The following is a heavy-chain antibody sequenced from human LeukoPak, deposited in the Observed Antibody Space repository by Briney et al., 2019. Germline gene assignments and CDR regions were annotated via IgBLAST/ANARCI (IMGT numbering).Heavy chain of an antibody. CDR1: GYTFTSYA. Sequence: GASVKVSCKASGYTFTSYAMHWVRQAPGQRLEWMGWINAGNGNTKYSQKFQGRVTITRDTSASTAYMELSSLRSEDTAVYYCARDLIAAAGIGAYYGMDVWGQGTTVTVSS. D-gene: IGHD6-13*01. CDR2: INAGNGNT. J-gene: IGHJ6*02. CDR3: ARDLIAAAGIGAYYGMDV. V-gene: IGHV1-3*01.